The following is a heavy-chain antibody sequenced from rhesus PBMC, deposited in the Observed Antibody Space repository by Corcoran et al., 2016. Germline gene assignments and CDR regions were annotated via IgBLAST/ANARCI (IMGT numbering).Heavy chain of an antibody. D-gene: IGHD3-28*01. Sequence: EVQLVESGGGLVQPGGSLRLSCTGSGFTFGSYYMYWVRQAPGKGLEWVSAINTGGGSTWYTDSGKGRFTISKGNAKNTLYLQMDSLRAEDTAVYYCASDGNDSGYYAYFDYWGQGVLVTVSS. V-gene: IGHV3-8*01. J-gene: IGHJ4*01. CDR1: GFTFGSYY. CDR2: INTGGGST. CDR3: ASDGNDSGYYAYFDY.